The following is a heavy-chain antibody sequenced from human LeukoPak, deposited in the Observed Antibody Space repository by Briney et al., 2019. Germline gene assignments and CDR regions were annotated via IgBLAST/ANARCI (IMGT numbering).Heavy chain of an antibody. J-gene: IGHJ4*02. D-gene: IGHD6-13*01. CDR1: GFTFSNYD. CDR2: IGTAGDT. V-gene: IGHV3-13*01. CDR3: ASSPAYSSSWYAIDN. Sequence: GGSLRLSCAASGFTFSNYDMHWVRQAAGKGLEWVSGIGTAGDTYYPGSVKGRFTISRENAKNSLYLHMNGLSAGDTAVYYCASSPAYSSSWYAIDNWGQGTLVTVSS.